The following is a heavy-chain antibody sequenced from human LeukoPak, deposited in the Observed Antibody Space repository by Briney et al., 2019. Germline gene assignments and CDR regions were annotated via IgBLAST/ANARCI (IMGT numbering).Heavy chain of an antibody. CDR2: IIPIFGTA. V-gene: IGHV1-69*06. Sequence: SVKVSCKASGGTFSSYAISWVRQAPGQGLEWMGGIIPIFGTANYAQKFQGRVTITADKPTSTAYMELSSLRSEDTAVYYCARVQLVRGWFDPWGQGTLVTVSS. J-gene: IGHJ5*02. CDR1: GGTFSSYA. CDR3: ARVQLVRGWFDP. D-gene: IGHD6-13*01.